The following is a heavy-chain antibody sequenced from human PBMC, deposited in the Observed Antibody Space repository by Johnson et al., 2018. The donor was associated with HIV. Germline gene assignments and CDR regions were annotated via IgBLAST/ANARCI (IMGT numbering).Heavy chain of an antibody. D-gene: IGHD6-13*01. J-gene: IGHJ3*02. CDR1: GFTFSSYA. CDR2: ISYDGSNK. CDR3: ASKAAGTMHAFNI. Sequence: QVQLVESGGGVVQPGRSLRLSCAASGFTFSSYAMHWVRQAPGTGLEWVAVISYDGSNKYYADSVQGRFTISRDNSKNTLYLQRNSLGAEETAVYYCASKAAGTMHAFNIWCQGTMVTVSS. V-gene: IGHV3-30*04.